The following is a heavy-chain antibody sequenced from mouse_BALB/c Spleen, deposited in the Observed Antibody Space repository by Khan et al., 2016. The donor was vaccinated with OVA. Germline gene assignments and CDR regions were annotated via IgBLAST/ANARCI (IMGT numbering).Heavy chain of an antibody. CDR1: GYTFTSHT. J-gene: IGHJ4*01. Sequence: QVQLKQSGAELARPGASVKMSCKASGYTFTSHTMHWVKQRPGQGLEWIGYINPRSGYTNYNQKFNDKATLTADKSSSTAYMQMSSLTTEDSAVYYCARRTTAKAMDYWGQGTSVTVSS. D-gene: IGHD2-14*01. V-gene: IGHV1-4*01. CDR3: ARRTTAKAMDY. CDR2: INPRSGYT.